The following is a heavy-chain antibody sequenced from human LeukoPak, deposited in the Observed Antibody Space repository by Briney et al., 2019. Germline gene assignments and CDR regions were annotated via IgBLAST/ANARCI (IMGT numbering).Heavy chain of an antibody. V-gene: IGHV1-46*01. D-gene: IGHD4-23*01. Sequence: ASVKVSCKASGYTFTSYYMHWVRQAPGQGLEWMGIINTSGGSTSYAQKFQGRVTMTRDTSTSTVYMELSSLRSEDTAVYYCARLVVTPDYGMDVWGQGTTVTVSS. CDR2: INTSGGST. J-gene: IGHJ6*02. CDR1: GYTFTSYY. CDR3: ARLVVTPDYGMDV.